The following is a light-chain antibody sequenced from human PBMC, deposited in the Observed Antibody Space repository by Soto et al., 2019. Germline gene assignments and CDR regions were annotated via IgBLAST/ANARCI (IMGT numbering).Light chain of an antibody. V-gene: IGKV3-15*01. J-gene: IGKJ1*01. CDR1: QDVGRN. CDR2: GAS. Sequence: EVVMTQSPATLSVSPGERATLSCRASQDVGRNLAWYQQKPGQAPRLLIYGASTRATGIPARFSGRGSGTEFTLTISSLQSADFAVYYCQQYNVWPSFGHGTKVETK. CDR3: QQYNVWPS.